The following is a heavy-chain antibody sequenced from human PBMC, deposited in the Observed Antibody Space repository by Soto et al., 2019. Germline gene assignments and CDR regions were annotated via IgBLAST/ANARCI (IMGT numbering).Heavy chain of an antibody. J-gene: IGHJ4*02. CDR1: GGSISSRTYY. Sequence: QLQLQESGPGLVKPSETLYLACTVSGGSISSRTYYWGWIRQPPGKGLEWIGSYSYTGSTYYSPTLKSRVPRSVDTSKSHFALTLGSVAAADTGVYYCANLAEYTCGGNWGQGTLVTFSS. V-gene: IGHV4-39*02. CDR3: ANLAEYTCGGN. CDR2: YSYTGST. D-gene: IGHD2-21*01.